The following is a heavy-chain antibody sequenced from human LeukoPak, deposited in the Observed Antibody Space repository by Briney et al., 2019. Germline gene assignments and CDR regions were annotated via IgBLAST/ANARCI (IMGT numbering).Heavy chain of an antibody. CDR3: SPWLRDSSLSL. D-gene: IGHD5-12*01. V-gene: IGHV3-48*03. Sequence: GGSLRLSCAASGFTFNNYEVNWFRQAPGKGLEWISHNIVSGGPMYYSDSVKGRFVVSRDPAKNSLYLQMNRLRNEDTSTYYCSPWLRDSSLSLWGQGTVVTVSS. CDR2: NIVSGGPM. CDR1: GFTFNNYE. J-gene: IGHJ3*01.